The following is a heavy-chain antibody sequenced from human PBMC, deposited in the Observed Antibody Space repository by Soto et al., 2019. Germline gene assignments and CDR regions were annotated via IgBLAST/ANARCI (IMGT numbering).Heavy chain of an antibody. CDR3: AKDQVNDFWSGYNDYYYYGMDV. V-gene: IGHV3-30*18. Sequence: GSLRLSCAASGFTFSSYGMHWVRQAPGKGLEWVAVISYDGSNKYYADSVKGRFTISRDNSKNTLYLQMNSLRAEDTAVYYCAKDQVNDFWSGYNDYYYYGMDVRGQGTTVTVSS. D-gene: IGHD3-3*01. CDR1: GFTFSSYG. J-gene: IGHJ6*02. CDR2: ISYDGSNK.